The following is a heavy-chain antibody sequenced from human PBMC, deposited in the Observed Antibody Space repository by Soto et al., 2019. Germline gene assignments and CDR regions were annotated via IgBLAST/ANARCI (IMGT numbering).Heavy chain of an antibody. Sequence: SETLSLTCGVNGGSFRNYSYNWIRQAPGKGLEWIGEIKHRGTFNYNPSLKSRVTLSIDTSRNQFSLMLKSVTAADTAVYYCAVGGGFIIGRMAWFDPWGQGTLVTVSS. CDR3: AVGGGFIIGRMAWFDP. V-gene: IGHV4-34*01. CDR1: GGSFRNYS. D-gene: IGHD2-15*01. J-gene: IGHJ5*02. CDR2: IKHRGTF.